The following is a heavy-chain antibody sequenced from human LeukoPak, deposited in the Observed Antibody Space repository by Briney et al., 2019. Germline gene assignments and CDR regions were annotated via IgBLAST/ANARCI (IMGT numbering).Heavy chain of an antibody. V-gene: IGHV3-23*01. J-gene: IGHJ4*02. CDR1: GSTFSSYA. CDR2: ISGSGGST. CDR3: AKDRALRQAYYFDP. Sequence: GGSLRLSCAASGSTFSSYAMSWFRQAPGKGLEWVSAISGSGGSTYYADSVKGRFTVSRDNSKNTVYLQMNSLRAEDTAVYYCAKDRALRQAYYFDPWGKGPLVPVSS.